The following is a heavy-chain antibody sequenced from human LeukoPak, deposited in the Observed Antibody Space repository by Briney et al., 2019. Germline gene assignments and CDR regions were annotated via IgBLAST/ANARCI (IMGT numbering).Heavy chain of an antibody. Sequence: PSETLSLTCTVSGGSISSSSYYWGWIRQPPGKGLEWIGSIYYSGSTYYNPSLKSRVTISVDTSKNQFSLKLSSVTAADTAVYYCARDYSSGYYYPAGAFDIWGQGTLVTVSS. J-gene: IGHJ3*02. CDR2: IYYSGST. V-gene: IGHV4-39*07. CDR1: GGSISSSSYY. CDR3: ARDYSSGYYYPAGAFDI. D-gene: IGHD3-22*01.